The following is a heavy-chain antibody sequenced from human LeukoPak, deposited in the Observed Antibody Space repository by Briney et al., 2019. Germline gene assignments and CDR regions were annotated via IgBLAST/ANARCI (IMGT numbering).Heavy chain of an antibody. Sequence: SVKVPCKASGGTFSSYAISWVRQAPGQGLEWMGRIIPILGIANYAQKFQGRVTITADKSTSTAYMELSSLRSEDTAVYYCARDGITRSRGFDYWGQGTLVTVSS. D-gene: IGHD1-20*01. J-gene: IGHJ4*02. CDR3: ARDGITRSRGFDY. CDR1: GGTFSSYA. CDR2: IIPILGIA. V-gene: IGHV1-69*04.